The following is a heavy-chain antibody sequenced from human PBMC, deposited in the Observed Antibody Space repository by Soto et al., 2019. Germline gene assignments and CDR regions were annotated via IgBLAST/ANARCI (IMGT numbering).Heavy chain of an antibody. CDR1: GGSISSGDYY. Sequence: QVQLQESGPGLVKPSQTLSLTCTVSGGSISSGDYYWRWIRQPPGKGLEWIGSIYYSGSTYYNPSLKSLVTISVDTSKNQFSLKLSSVTAADTAVYYCARGYCSSTSCPDAFDIWGQGTMVTVSS. J-gene: IGHJ3*02. D-gene: IGHD2-2*01. CDR2: IYYSGST. CDR3: ARGYCSSTSCPDAFDI. V-gene: IGHV4-30-4*01.